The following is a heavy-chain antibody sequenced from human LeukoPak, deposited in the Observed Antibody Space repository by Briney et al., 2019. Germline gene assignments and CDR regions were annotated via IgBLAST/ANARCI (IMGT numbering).Heavy chain of an antibody. D-gene: IGHD6-13*01. V-gene: IGHV1-2*02. CDR3: ARGGIAAAGFGSDY. Sequence: ASVKVSCKASGYTFTGYYMHWVRQAPGQGLEWMGWINPNSGGTNYAQKFQGRVTMTRDTSISTAYMELSRLRSNDTAVYYCARGGIAAAGFGSDYWGQGTLVTVSS. J-gene: IGHJ4*02. CDR2: INPNSGGT. CDR1: GYTFTGYY.